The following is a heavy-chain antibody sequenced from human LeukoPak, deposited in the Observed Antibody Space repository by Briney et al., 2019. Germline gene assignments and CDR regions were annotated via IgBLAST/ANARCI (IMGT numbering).Heavy chain of an antibody. Sequence: SLRLSCTTSGFKFGDHAITWVRQAPGQGLGLVGLIRSKAYRGKTEYAASVKGRFTISRDDSKSVVYLQMNSLKSEDTAVYYCSRGPIQLWVHNGVDVWGQGTTVTVSS. CDR3: SRGPIQLWVHNGVDV. D-gene: IGHD5-18*01. J-gene: IGHJ6*02. CDR2: IRSKAYRGKT. V-gene: IGHV3-49*04. CDR1: GFKFGDHA.